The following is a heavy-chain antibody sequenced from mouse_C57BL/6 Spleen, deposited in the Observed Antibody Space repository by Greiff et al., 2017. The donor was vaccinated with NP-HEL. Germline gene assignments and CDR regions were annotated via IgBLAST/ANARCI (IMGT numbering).Heavy chain of an antibody. J-gene: IGHJ3*01. CDR2: IYPGDGDT. V-gene: IGHV1-80*01. CDR1: GYAFSSYW. Sequence: LVESGAELVKPGASVKISCKASGYAFSSYWMNWVKQRPGKGLEWIGQIYPGDGDTNYNGKFKGKATLTADKSSSTAYMQLSSLTSEDSAVYFCAPYYYGSSWFAYWGQGTLVTVSA. CDR3: APYYYGSSWFAY. D-gene: IGHD1-1*01.